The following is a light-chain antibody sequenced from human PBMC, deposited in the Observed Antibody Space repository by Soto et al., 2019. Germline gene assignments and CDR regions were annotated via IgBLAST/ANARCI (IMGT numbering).Light chain of an antibody. CDR1: QSISSW. J-gene: IGKJ1*01. CDR3: QQYNSYSSWT. CDR2: DAS. Sequence: DIHMTQSPSTLSASVGDRVTITCRASQSISSWLAWYQQKPGKAPKLLIYDASSLESGVPSRFSGSGSGTEFTLTISSLXPDDFATYYCQQYNSYSSWTFGQGTKVDIK. V-gene: IGKV1-5*01.